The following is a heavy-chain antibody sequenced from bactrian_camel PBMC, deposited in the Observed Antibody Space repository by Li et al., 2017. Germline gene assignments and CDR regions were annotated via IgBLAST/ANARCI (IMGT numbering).Heavy chain of an antibody. CDR3: VRALSRDKWFSWGTFGY. J-gene: IGHJ6*01. V-gene: IGHV3S6*01. CDR2: ITSDGTNH. CDR1: GFTFSTTY. Sequence: HVQLVESGGGLVQPGGSLRLSCRAIGFTFSTTYMTWVRQAPGKGLEWVAGITSDGTNHYYTSSVKGRFTISRDNAKNTLSLQMDRLKPEDTAVYYCVRALSRDKWFSWGTFGYWGQGTQVTVS. D-gene: IGHD1*01.